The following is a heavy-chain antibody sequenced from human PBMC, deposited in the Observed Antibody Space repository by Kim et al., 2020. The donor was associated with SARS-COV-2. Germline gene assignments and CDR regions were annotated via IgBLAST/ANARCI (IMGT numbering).Heavy chain of an antibody. D-gene: IGHD1-26*01. CDR3: ASTGVGAVGWFDP. V-gene: IGHV4-59*01. CDR2: VYHTGST. CDR1: GGAIRGYY. J-gene: IGHJ5*02. Sequence: SETLSLTCSVSGGAIRGYYWAWIRQPPGKRLEWIGYVYHTGSTNYNPSLRGRVTISLDTSKRQVSLTLTSVIAADTAVYYFASTGVGAVGWFDPWGQGTLVSVSS.